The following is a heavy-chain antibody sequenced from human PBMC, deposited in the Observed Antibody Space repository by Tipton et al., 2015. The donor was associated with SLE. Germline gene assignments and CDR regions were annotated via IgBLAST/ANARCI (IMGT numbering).Heavy chain of an antibody. Sequence: QLVQSGGVVVQPGGSLRLSCAASGFTFDDDAMHWVRQAPGKGLEWVSLISWDGSGTDYVDSVKGRFTISRDNAKNSLYLQMNSLRVEDTAMYHCARMGKTDSWGQGTLVTVSS. CDR2: ISWDGSGT. V-gene: IGHV3-43D*04. CDR1: GFTFDDDA. J-gene: IGHJ4*02. D-gene: IGHD7-27*01. CDR3: ARMGKTDS.